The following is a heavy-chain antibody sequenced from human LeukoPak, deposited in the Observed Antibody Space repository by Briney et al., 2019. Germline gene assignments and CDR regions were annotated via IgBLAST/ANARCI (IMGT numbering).Heavy chain of an antibody. D-gene: IGHD6-19*01. Sequence: GGSLRLSCAASGFTFSNYWMHWVRQAPGKGLVWVSRINTDGSSTTYADSVKGRFTISRDNAKSTLYLQMNSLRAEDTAVYYCARVSAVAGTGPFDYWGQGTLVTVSS. J-gene: IGHJ4*02. V-gene: IGHV3-74*01. CDR1: GFTFSNYW. CDR3: ARVSAVAGTGPFDY. CDR2: INTDGSST.